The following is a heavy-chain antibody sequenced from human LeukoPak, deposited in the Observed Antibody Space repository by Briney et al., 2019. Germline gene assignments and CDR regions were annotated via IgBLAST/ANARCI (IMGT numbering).Heavy chain of an antibody. Sequence: SETLSLTCIVSGGSIGRSSYYWGWIRQPPGKGLEWIGNIYYSGSTSYNPSLKSRVTISVDTSKNQFSLKLSSVTAADTAVYYCARANSGWSINFDYWDQGTLVTVSS. J-gene: IGHJ4*02. CDR1: GGSIGRSSYY. D-gene: IGHD6-19*01. V-gene: IGHV4-39*07. CDR3: ARANSGWSINFDY. CDR2: IYYSGST.